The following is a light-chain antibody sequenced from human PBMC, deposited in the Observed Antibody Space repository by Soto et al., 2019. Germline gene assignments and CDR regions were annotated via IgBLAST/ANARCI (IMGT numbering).Light chain of an antibody. V-gene: IGLV2-23*01. CDR3: CSLARGSTYV. CDR2: EGS. CDR1: SSDVGSYNL. J-gene: IGLJ3*02. Sequence: QSALTQPASVSGSPGQSITISCTGTSSDVGSYNLVSWYQQHPGNAPKLMIYEGSKRPSGVSNRFFGSNSGNTASLTISGLQAEDEADYYCCSLARGSTYVFGEGTKLTVL.